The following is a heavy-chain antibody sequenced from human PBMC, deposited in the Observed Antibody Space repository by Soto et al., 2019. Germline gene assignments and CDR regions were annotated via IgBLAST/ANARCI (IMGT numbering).Heavy chain of an antibody. D-gene: IGHD5-18*01. V-gene: IGHV4-34*01. J-gene: IGHJ4*02. CDR3: ARGRSRGYSYGRLDY. Sequence: SETLSLTCAVYGGSFRGYYWSWIRQPPGKGLEWIGEINHSGSTNYNPSLKSRVTISVDTSKNQFSLKLSSVTAADTAVYYCARGRSRGYSYGRLDYWGQGTLVTVSS. CDR2: INHSGST. CDR1: GGSFRGYY.